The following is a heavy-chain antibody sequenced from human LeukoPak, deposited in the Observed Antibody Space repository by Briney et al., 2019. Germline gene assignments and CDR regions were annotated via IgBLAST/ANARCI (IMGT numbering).Heavy chain of an antibody. CDR1: GYTFTSYY. J-gene: IGHJ6*03. D-gene: IGHD3-10*01. V-gene: IGHV1-46*01. Sequence: ASVKVSCKASGYTFTSYYMHWVRQAPGQGLEWMGIINPSGGSTSYAQKFQGRVTMTRDMSTSTVYMELSSLRSEDTAVYYCATTLGGRGGQYYYYMDVWGKGTTVTISS. CDR2: INPSGGST. CDR3: ATTLGGRGGQYYYYMDV.